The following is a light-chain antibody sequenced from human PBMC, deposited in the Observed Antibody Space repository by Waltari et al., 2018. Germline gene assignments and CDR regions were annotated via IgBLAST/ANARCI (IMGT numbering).Light chain of an antibody. CDR2: WGS. CDR3: HQHYSTLTWT. Sequence: DIVMTQSTTYLAVSLAERATINCKSSHSVIHSSNNKTYLAWHQQTPGHPPNPIIYWGSTRESGVPDRFIDSGSGTDFTLIISSLQAEDLAVYYCHQHYSTLTWTFGQGIKGEI. J-gene: IGKJ1*01. CDR1: HSVIHSSNNKTY. V-gene: IGKV4-1*01.